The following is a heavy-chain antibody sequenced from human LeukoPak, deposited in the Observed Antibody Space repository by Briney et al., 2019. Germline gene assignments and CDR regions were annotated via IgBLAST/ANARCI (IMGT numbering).Heavy chain of an antibody. D-gene: IGHD6-25*01. CDR2: ISGDNGSI. Sequence: GGALRLSCAASGFTFSDYYMSWFPQAPGKGLEWLSYISGDNGSIYYADSVRGRFTISRDNAKNSLYLQVNSLRGEDTAVYYCVRAYSRGYSDDFDYWSQGTLVTVSS. J-gene: IGHJ4*02. CDR3: VRAYSRGYSDDFDY. V-gene: IGHV3-11*01. CDR1: GFTFSDYY.